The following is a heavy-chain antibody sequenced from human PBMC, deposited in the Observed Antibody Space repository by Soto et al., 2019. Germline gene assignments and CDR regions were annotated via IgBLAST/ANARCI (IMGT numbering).Heavy chain of an antibody. V-gene: IGHV2-70*04. CDR2: IDWDDDK. D-gene: IGHD6-19*01. CDR3: ARVRTSATGWFVFDY. CDR1: GFSLGTNGMR. J-gene: IGHJ4*01. Sequence: SGPTLVNPTQTLTLTCTFSGFSLGTNGMRVSWIRQPPGKALEWLARIDWDDDKFYNTSLKTRLTLSKYTSKKQVVLTMTNVDPVDTATYYCARVRTSATGWFVFDYWGPGTLVTVSS.